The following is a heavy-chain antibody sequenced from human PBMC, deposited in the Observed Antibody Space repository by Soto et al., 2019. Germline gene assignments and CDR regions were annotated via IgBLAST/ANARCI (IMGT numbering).Heavy chain of an antibody. CDR3: ARVPIVPAASYGMDV. Sequence: QVQLQESGPGLVKPSQTLSLTCTVSGGSISSGDYYWSWIRQPPGKGLEWIGYIYYSGSTYYNPSLKSRVTISVDTSKNQFSLKPSSVTAADMAVYYCARVPIVPAASYGMDVWGQGTTVTVSS. V-gene: IGHV4-30-4*01. J-gene: IGHJ6*02. CDR2: IYYSGST. D-gene: IGHD2-2*01. CDR1: GGSISSGDYY.